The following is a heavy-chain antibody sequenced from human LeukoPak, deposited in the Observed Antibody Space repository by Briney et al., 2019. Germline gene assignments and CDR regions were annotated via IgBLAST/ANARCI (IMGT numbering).Heavy chain of an antibody. V-gene: IGHV3-7*04. CDR2: IKHDGSEK. D-gene: IGHD5-18*01. Sequence: PGGSLRLSCAASGFTFNTYWMSWVRQAPVKGLEWVANIKHDGSEKYYADSVKGRFTISRDNAKNSLYLQMNSLRAEDTAVYYCVRGQYSPNWFDPWGQGTLVTVSS. CDR3: VRGQYSPNWFDP. CDR1: GFTFNTYW. J-gene: IGHJ5*02.